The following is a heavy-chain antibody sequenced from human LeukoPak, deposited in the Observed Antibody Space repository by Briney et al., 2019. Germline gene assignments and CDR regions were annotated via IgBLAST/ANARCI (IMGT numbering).Heavy chain of an antibody. CDR2: IYHSGST. V-gene: IGHV4-38-2*02. CDR3: ARVTSPYYYGSGSYPYYFDY. D-gene: IGHD3-10*01. J-gene: IGHJ4*02. CDR1: GYSISSGYY. Sequence: SETLSLTCTVSGYSISSGYYWGWIRQPPGKGLEWIGSIYHSGSTYYNPSLKSRVTISVDTSKNQFSLKLSSVTAADTAVYYCARVTSPYYYGSGSYPYYFDYWGQGTLVTVSS.